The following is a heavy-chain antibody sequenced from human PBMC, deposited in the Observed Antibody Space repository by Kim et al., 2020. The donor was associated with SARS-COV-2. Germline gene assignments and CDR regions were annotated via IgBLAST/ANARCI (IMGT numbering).Heavy chain of an antibody. V-gene: IGHV4-34*01. CDR2: INHSGST. D-gene: IGHD4-17*01. CDR1: GGSFSGYY. Sequence: SETLSLTCAVYGGSFSGYYWSWIRQPPGKGLEWIGEINHSGSTNYNPSLKSRVTISVDTSKNQFSLKLSSVTAADTAVYYCARFRYGDDGEDAFDIWGQG. CDR3: ARFRYGDDGEDAFDI. J-gene: IGHJ3*02.